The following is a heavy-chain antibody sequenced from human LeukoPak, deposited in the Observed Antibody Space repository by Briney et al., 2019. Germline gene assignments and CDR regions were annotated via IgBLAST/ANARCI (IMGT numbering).Heavy chain of an antibody. V-gene: IGHV4-4*07. Sequence: SETLSLTCTVSGDSISSYWWSWIRQPAGKGLEWIGRIHTSGTTNYNPSLKSRVTMSVDTSKNQFSLRLSSVTAADTAVYYCARRLGGSGDFNWFDPWGQGTLVTVSS. CDR2: IHTSGTT. J-gene: IGHJ5*02. CDR3: ARRLGGSGDFNWFDP. D-gene: IGHD3-10*01. CDR1: GDSISSYW.